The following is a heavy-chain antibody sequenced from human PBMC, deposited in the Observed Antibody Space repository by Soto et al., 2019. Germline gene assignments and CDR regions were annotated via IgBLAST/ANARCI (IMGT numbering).Heavy chain of an antibody. CDR2: ISYDGSNK. Sequence: QVQLVESGGGVVQPGRSLRLSCAASGFTFSSYAMHWVRQAPGKGLEWVAVISYDGSNKYYADSVKGRFTISRDNSKNTLYLQMNSLRAEDTAVYYCARDFAILGWLRMDVWGQGTTVTVSS. CDR1: GFTFSSYA. V-gene: IGHV3-30-3*01. D-gene: IGHD3-3*01. J-gene: IGHJ6*02. CDR3: ARDFAILGWLRMDV.